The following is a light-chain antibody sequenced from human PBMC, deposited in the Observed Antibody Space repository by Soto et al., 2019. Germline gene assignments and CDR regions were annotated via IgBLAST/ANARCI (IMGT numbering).Light chain of an antibody. V-gene: IGKV1-39*01. Sequence: DIQVTQSPSSLSASVGDRVTITCRASQSISSYLNWYQQKPGKAPNLLIYAASSLESGVPSRFSGSGSGTDFTLTISSLQPEDFATYYCQQSYSTPMYTFGQGTRLEIK. CDR2: AAS. CDR3: QQSYSTPMYT. J-gene: IGKJ5*01. CDR1: QSISSY.